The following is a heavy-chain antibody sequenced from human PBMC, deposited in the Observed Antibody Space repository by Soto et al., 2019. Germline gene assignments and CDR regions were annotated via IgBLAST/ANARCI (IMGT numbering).Heavy chain of an antibody. CDR3: ARDRFDAFDI. Sequence: SETLSLTCTVSGGSISSYYWSWIRQPPGKGLEWIGHIYYSGSTNYNPSLKSRVTISVDTSKNQFSLKLSSVTAADTAVYYCARDRFDAFDIWGQGTMVTVSS. V-gene: IGHV4-59*01. CDR1: GGSISSYY. CDR2: IYYSGST. J-gene: IGHJ3*02.